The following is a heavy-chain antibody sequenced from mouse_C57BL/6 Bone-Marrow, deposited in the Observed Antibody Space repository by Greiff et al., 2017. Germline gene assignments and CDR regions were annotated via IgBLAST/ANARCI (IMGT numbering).Heavy chain of an antibody. CDR2: IDPSDSYT. D-gene: IGHD2-4*01. V-gene: IGHV1-69*01. Sequence: QVQLQQPGAELVMPGASVKLSCKASGYTFTSYWMHWVKQRPGQGLEWIGEIDPSDSYTNYNQKFKGKSTLTVDKSSSTAYMQLSSLTSEDSEVYDCARRKSDYDVEWFAYWGQGTLVTVSA. CDR1: GYTFTSYW. J-gene: IGHJ3*01. CDR3: ARRKSDYDVEWFAY.